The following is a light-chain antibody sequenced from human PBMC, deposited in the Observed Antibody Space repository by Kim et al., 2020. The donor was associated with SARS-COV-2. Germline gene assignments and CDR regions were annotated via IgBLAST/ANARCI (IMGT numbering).Light chain of an antibody. J-gene: IGKJ3*01. CDR1: QSVSSSY. V-gene: IGKV3-20*01. Sequence: PGEVASLSCRASQSVSSSYLAWYQQKPGQAPRHLIYGATSRATGILDRFSGSGSGTDFTLTISRLEPEDFAVYYCQQYGSSPRFTFGPGTKVDIK. CDR2: GAT. CDR3: QQYGSSPRFT.